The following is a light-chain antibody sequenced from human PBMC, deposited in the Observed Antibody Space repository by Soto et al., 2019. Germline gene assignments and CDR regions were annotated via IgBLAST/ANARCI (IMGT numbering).Light chain of an antibody. CDR1: QSVSSY. J-gene: IGKJ4*01. CDR2: DAS. V-gene: IGKV3-11*01. CDR3: QQRSKWPPLT. Sequence: EIVLTQSPATLSLSPRERATLSCRASQSVSSYLAWYQQKPGQAPRLLIYDASNRATGIPARFSGSGSGTDFTLTISSLEPEDFAVYYCQQRSKWPPLTFGGGTKVEIK.